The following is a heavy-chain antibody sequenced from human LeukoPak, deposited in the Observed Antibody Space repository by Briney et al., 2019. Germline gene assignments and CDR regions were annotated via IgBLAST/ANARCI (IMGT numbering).Heavy chain of an antibody. J-gene: IGHJ4*02. CDR1: GFTVSSNY. V-gene: IGHV3-53*01. CDR2: IYSGGST. CDR3: ARESPGATRDY. Sequence: PGGSLRLSCAASGFTVSSNYMSWVRQAPGKGLEWVSVIYSGGSTYYADSVKGRFTFSRDNSKNTLYLQMNSLRAEDTAIYYCARESPGATRDYWGQGTLVTVSS. D-gene: IGHD1-26*01.